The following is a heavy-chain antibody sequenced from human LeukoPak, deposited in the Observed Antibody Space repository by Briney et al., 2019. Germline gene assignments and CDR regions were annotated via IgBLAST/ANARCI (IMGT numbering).Heavy chain of an antibody. V-gene: IGHV4-61*01. Sequence: SSETLSLSCTVSGGSVSSGSYFWSWIRQPPGKGLEWIGYIQNSGSSNYNPSLESRVTISVDTSKDQFSLKLSSVTAADTAVYYCARGGDYNWFDPWGQGTLVTVSS. CDR2: IQNSGSS. CDR1: GGSVSSGSYF. D-gene: IGHD4-17*01. CDR3: ARGGDYNWFDP. J-gene: IGHJ5*02.